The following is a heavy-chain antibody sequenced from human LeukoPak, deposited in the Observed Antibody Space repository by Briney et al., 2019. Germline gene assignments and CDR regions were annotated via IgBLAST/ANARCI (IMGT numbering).Heavy chain of an antibody. CDR2: IYYSGST. D-gene: IGHD6-19*01. CDR1: GGSISSYY. Sequence: PSETLSLTCTVSGGSISSYYWSWIRQPPGKGLEWIGYIYYSGSTNYNPSLKSRVTISVDTSKNQFSLKLSSVTAADTAVYYCARDLYSSGWYYFDYWGQGTLVTVSS. J-gene: IGHJ4*02. V-gene: IGHV4-59*12. CDR3: ARDLYSSGWYYFDY.